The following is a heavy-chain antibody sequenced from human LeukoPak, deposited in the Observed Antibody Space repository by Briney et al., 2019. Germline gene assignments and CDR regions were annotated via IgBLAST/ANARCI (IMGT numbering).Heavy chain of an antibody. V-gene: IGHV1-18*04. D-gene: IGHD3-3*01. Sequence: ASVKVSCKASGYTFTGYYMHWVRQAPGQGLEWMGWISAYNGNTNYAQKLQGRVTMTTDTSTSTAYMELRSLRSDDTAVYYCARATYYDFWSGYYALDYWGQGTLVTVSS. CDR3: ARATYYDFWSGYYALDY. CDR1: GYTFTGYY. CDR2: ISAYNGNT. J-gene: IGHJ4*02.